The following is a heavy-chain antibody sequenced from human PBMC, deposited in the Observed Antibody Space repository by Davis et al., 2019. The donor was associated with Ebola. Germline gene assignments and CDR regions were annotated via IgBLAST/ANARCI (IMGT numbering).Heavy chain of an antibody. D-gene: IGHD3-3*01. CDR2: INHSGST. CDR3: ARIHYDFWSGYYTPNWFDP. V-gene: IGHV4-34*01. Sequence: SETLSLTCAVYGGSFSGYYWSWIRQPPGKGLEWIGEINHSGSTNYDPSLKSRVTISVDTSKNQFSLKLSSVTAADTAVYYCARIHYDFWSGYYTPNWFDPWGQGTLVTVSS. CDR1: GGSFSGYY. J-gene: IGHJ5*02.